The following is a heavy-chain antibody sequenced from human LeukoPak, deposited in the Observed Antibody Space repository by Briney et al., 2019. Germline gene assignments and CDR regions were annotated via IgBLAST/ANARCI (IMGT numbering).Heavy chain of an antibody. J-gene: IGHJ2*01. V-gene: IGHV1-69*04. Sequence: ASVKVSCKASGGTFSSYAISWVRQAPGQGLEWMGRIIPILGIANYAQKFQGRVTMTRDTSTSTVYVELSSLRSEDTAVYYCARDVRGIVVVPHWYFDLWGRGTLVTVSS. D-gene: IGHD3-22*01. CDR3: ARDVRGIVVVPHWYFDL. CDR2: IIPILGIA. CDR1: GGTFSSYA.